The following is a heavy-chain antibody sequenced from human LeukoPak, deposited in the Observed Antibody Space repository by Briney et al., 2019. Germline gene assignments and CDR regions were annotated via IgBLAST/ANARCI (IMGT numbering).Heavy chain of an antibody. J-gene: IGHJ4*02. V-gene: IGHV3-66*01. CDR2: IYSGGST. D-gene: IGHD3-22*01. Sequence: GGSLRLSCAASGFTVSSNYMSWVRQAPGKGLEWVSVIYSGGSTYYADSVKGRFTISGDNSKNTLYLQMNSLRAEDTAVYYCARGAGYYDSSGYFDFWGQGTLVTVSS. CDR1: GFTVSSNY. CDR3: ARGAGYYDSSGYFDF.